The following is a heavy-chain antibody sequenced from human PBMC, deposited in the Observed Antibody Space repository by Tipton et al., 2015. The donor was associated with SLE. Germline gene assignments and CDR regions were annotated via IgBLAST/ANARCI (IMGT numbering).Heavy chain of an antibody. V-gene: IGHV3-23*01. CDR1: GFTFGDYA. J-gene: IGHJ3*02. CDR3: AKDRGQGLRWQLVSFDT. Sequence: GSLRLSCAASGFTFGDYAMHWVRQPPGKGLEWVSGISVSGGSTYDADSVKGRFTISRDNSKNTLYLQMNSLRAEDTAVYYCAKDRGQGLRWQLVSFDTWGQGTMVTVSS. CDR2: ISVSGGST. D-gene: IGHD4-23*01.